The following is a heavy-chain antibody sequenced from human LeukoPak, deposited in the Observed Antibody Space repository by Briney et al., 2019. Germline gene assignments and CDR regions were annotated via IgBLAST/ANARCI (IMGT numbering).Heavy chain of an antibody. Sequence: SETLSLTCAVYGGSFSGYYWSWIRQPPGKGLEWIGEINHSGSTNYNPSLKSRVTISVDTSKNQFSLKLSSVTAADTAVYYCAREWSYSHSVVDYWGQGTLVTVSS. D-gene: IGHD1-26*01. CDR1: GGSFSGYY. CDR3: AREWSYSHSVVDY. CDR2: INHSGST. V-gene: IGHV4-34*01. J-gene: IGHJ4*02.